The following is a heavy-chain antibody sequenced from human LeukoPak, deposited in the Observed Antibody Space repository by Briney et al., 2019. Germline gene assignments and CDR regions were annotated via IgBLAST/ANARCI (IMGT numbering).Heavy chain of an antibody. CDR3: ARGRGIAAAGKPTGYFQH. J-gene: IGHJ1*01. V-gene: IGHV4-34*01. CDR2: INHSGST. Sequence: SQTLSLTCAVYGGSFSGYYWSWIRQPPGKGLEWIGEINHSGSTNYNPSLKSRVTISVDTFKNQFSLKLSSVTAADTAVYYCARGRGIAAAGKPTGYFQHWGQGTLVTVSS. D-gene: IGHD6-13*01. CDR1: GGSFSGYY.